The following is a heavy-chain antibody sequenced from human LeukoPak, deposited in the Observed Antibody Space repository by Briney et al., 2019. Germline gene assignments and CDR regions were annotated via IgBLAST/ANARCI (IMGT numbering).Heavy chain of an antibody. Sequence: GASVKVSCKASGYTFTSYGISWVRQAPGQGLEWMGWISAYNGNTNYAQKLQGRVTMTTDTSTSTAYMELRSLRSDDTAVYYCARERGYYYDSSGPTSDYWGQGTLVTVSS. D-gene: IGHD3-22*01. CDR3: ARERGYYYDSSGPTSDY. CDR1: GYTFTSYG. J-gene: IGHJ4*02. V-gene: IGHV1-18*01. CDR2: ISAYNGNT.